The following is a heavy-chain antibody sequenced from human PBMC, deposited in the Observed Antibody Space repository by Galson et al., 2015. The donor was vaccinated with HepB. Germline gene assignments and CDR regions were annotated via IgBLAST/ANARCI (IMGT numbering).Heavy chain of an antibody. CDR1: GFTFSGSA. J-gene: IGHJ4*02. CDR3: LRLGDLSGYSSS. Sequence: SLRLSCAASGFTFSGSAIHWVRQASGKGPEWVARIRSEASDYATAYAASLKGRFTSSRDDSKNTAYLHMNSLKTEDTAVYYCLRLGDLSGYSSSWGQGTLVTVSS. CDR2: IRSEASDYAT. D-gene: IGHD6-13*01. V-gene: IGHV3-73*01.